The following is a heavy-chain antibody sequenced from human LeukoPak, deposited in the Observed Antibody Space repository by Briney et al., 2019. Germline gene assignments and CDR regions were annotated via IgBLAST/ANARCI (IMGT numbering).Heavy chain of an antibody. CDR1: GFTFSSYA. J-gene: IGHJ6*03. V-gene: IGHV3-23*01. CDR3: AKGTDFWSGYYYYYYMDV. D-gene: IGHD3-3*01. CDR2: ISGSGGST. Sequence: PGGSLRLSCAASGFTFSSYAMSWVRQAPGKGLEWVSAISGSGGSTYHADSVKGRFTISRDNSKNTLYLQMNSLRAEDTAVYYCAKGTDFWSGYYYYYYMDVWGKGTTVTVSS.